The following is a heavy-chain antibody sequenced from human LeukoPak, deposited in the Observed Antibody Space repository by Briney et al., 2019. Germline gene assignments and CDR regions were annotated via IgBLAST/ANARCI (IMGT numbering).Heavy chain of an antibody. CDR1: GYTLTESS. J-gene: IGHJ4*02. D-gene: IGHD3-9*01. CDR3: AKTEEEYYDILTGYYLGY. Sequence: GASVKVSCKVSGYTLTESSMHWVRQAPGQGLEWMGRIIPILGIANYAQKFQGRVTITADKSTSTAYMELSSLRSEDTAVYYCAKTEEEYYDILTGYYLGYWGQGTLVTVSS. V-gene: IGHV1-69*02. CDR2: IIPILGIA.